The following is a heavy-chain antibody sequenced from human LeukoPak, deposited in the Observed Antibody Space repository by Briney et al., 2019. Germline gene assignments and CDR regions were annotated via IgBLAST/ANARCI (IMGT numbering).Heavy chain of an antibody. D-gene: IGHD6-19*01. V-gene: IGHV1-2*06. J-gene: IGHJ4*02. CDR3: AKGYSSGWYSTFDY. CDR2: INPNSGGT. Sequence: ASVKVSCKTSGYTFTGYYMHWVRQAPGQGLEWMGRINPNSGGTNYAQKFQGRVTMTRDTSISTAYMELSRLRSDDTAVYYCAKGYSSGWYSTFDYWGQGTLVTVSS. CDR1: GYTFTGYY.